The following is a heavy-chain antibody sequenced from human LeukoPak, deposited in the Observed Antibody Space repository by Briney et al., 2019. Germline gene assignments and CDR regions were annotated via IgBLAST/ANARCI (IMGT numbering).Heavy chain of an antibody. J-gene: IGHJ4*02. CDR2: ISSSSSTI. Sequence: GGSLRLSCAASGFTFSTYSMNWVRQAPGKGLEWVSYISSSSSTIYYADSVKGRFTISRDNSKNTLYLQMNSLRVEDTATYYCAKVRAPSGWFNSDYWGQGTLVTVSS. D-gene: IGHD6-19*01. CDR1: GFTFSTYS. V-gene: IGHV3-48*01. CDR3: AKVRAPSGWFNSDY.